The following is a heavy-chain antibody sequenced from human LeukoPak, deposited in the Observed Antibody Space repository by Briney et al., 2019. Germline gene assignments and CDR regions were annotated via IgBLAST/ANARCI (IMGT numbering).Heavy chain of an antibody. CDR3: ASRPAGSTWYGVFDY. V-gene: IGHV4-59*11. J-gene: IGHJ4*02. Sequence: SETLSLTCSVSGGSINSHYWSWIRQSPGKGLEWIGYVFNGGSTNYNPSPKSRVTMSLDTSRDQFSLRLSSVTAADTAIYYCASRPAGSTWYGVFDYWSQGTLVTVSS. CDR2: VFNGGST. CDR1: GGSINSHY. D-gene: IGHD6-13*01.